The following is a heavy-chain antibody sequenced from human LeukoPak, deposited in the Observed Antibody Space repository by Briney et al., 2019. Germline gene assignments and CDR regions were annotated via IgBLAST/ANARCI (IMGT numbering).Heavy chain of an antibody. J-gene: IGHJ6*02. CDR2: IYSGGST. CDR1: GFTFSSYA. D-gene: IGHD3-22*01. Sequence: GGSLRLSCAASGFTFSSYAMSWVRQAPGKGLEWVSVIYSGGSTYYADSVKGRFTISRDNSKNTLYLQMNSLRAEDTAVYYCARDMVTDYYDSSGYYLGGYYGMDVWGQGTTVTVSS. CDR3: ARDMVTDYYDSSGYYLGGYYGMDV. V-gene: IGHV3-66*01.